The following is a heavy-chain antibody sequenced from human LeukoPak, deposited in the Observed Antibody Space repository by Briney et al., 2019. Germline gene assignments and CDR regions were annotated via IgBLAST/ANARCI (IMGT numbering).Heavy chain of an antibody. Sequence: PGGSLRLSCAASGFTFSSYTMNWVRQAPGKGLEWVSSIDSSVSSIYYADSVKGRFTISRDNAKNSLYLQMNSLRAEDTALYYCARVKYGDYASGMDVWGQGTTVTVSS. CDR2: IDSSVSSI. CDR3: ARVKYGDYASGMDV. J-gene: IGHJ6*02. V-gene: IGHV3-21*01. CDR1: GFTFSSYT. D-gene: IGHD4-17*01.